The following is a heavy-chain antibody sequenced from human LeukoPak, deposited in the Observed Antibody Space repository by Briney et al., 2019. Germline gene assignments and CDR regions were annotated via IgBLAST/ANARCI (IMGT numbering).Heavy chain of an antibody. J-gene: IGHJ6*03. CDR3: ARVRSDIVVVPAANPPYYYYYYMDV. D-gene: IGHD2-2*01. V-gene: IGHV4-59*01. CDR2: IYYSGST. CDR1: GGSISSYY. Sequence: ASETLSLTCTVSGGSISSYYWSWIRQPPGKGLEWIGYIYYSGSTNYNPSLKSRVTISVDTSKNQFSLKLSSVTAADTAVYYCARVRSDIVVVPAANPPYYYYYYMDVWGKGTTVTVSS.